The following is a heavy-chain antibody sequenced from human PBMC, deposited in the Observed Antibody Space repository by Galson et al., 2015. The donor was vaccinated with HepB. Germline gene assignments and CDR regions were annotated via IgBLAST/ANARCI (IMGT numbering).Heavy chain of an antibody. CDR3: AKNKGFGLKYYFDY. D-gene: IGHD3-16*01. J-gene: IGHJ4*02. CDR2: IGGSGGST. V-gene: IGHV3-23*01. Sequence: SLRLSCAASGFTLSNFAMSWVRQAPGKGLEWVSAIGGSGGSTYYADSVKGRFTISRDNSKSTLFLQMNSLRAEDTAIYYCAKNKGFGLKYYFDYWGQGVLGTVSS. CDR1: GFTLSNFA.